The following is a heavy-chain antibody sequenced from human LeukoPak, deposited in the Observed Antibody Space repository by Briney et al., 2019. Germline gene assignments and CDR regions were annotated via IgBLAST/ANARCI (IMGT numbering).Heavy chain of an antibody. CDR2: IYYSGST. CDR1: GGSISSGGYY. V-gene: IGHV4-31*03. D-gene: IGHD3-22*01. J-gene: IGHJ3*02. Sequence: SETLSLTCTVSGGSISSGGYYWSWIRQHPGKGLEWIGCIYYSGSTYYNPSLKSRVTISVDTSKNQFSLKLSSVTAADTAVYYCARNFPPRYYYDSSGYYWFAFDIWGQGTMVTVSS. CDR3: ARNFPPRYYYDSSGYYWFAFDI.